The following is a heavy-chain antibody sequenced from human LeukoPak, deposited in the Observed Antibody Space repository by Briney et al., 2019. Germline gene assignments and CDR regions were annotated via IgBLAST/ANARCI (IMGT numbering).Heavy chain of an antibody. D-gene: IGHD1-1*01. V-gene: IGHV3-53*04. CDR2: IYTGGNT. CDR3: ARGGPATTIDY. Sequence: GGSLRLSCAASGFTISNYYMSWVRQAPEKGLEWVSVIYTGGNTYYTDAVKGRFTISRHNSKNTLYLQMNNLRAEDTAVYYCARGGPATTIDYWGRGTLVTVSS. J-gene: IGHJ4*02. CDR1: GFTISNYY.